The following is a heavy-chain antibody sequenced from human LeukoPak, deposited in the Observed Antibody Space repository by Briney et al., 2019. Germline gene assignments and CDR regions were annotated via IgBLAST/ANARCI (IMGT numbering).Heavy chain of an antibody. CDR1: GGSISSDNYY. J-gene: IGHJ4*02. V-gene: IGHV4-39*07. Sequence: SETLSLTCTVSGGSISSDNYYWGWIRQPPGKGLEFIGSIYYSGSTYYNPSLKSRVTISVDTSKNQFSLKLSSVTAADTAVYYCARDYNGDFDYWGQGTLVTVSS. CDR3: ARDYNGDFDY. D-gene: IGHD1-1*01. CDR2: IYYSGST.